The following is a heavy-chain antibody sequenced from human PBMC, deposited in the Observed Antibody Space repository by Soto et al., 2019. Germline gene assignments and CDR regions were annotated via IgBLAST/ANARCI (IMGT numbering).Heavy chain of an antibody. V-gene: IGHV1-69*02. Sequence: QVQLVQSGAEVKKPGSSVKVSCKASGGTFSSYTISWVRQAPGQGLEWMGRIIPILGIANYAQKFQGRVXIXAXRSTSTAYMELSSLRSEDTAVYYCARAGYYYYGMDVWGQGTTVTVSS. CDR3: ARAGYYYYGMDV. J-gene: IGHJ6*02. CDR1: GGTFSSYT. CDR2: IIPILGIA.